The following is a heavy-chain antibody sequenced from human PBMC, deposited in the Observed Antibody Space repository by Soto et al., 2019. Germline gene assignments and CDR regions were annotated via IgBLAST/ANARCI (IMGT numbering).Heavy chain of an antibody. Sequence: SETLSLTCTVSGGSISSSSYYWGWIRQPPGKGLEWIGSIYYSGSTYYNPSLKSRVTISVDTSKNQFSLKLSSVTAADTAVYYCARHKRGGNYDLGNFDYWGQGTLVTVSS. CDR2: IYYSGST. J-gene: IGHJ4*02. CDR1: GGSISSSSYY. D-gene: IGHD4-4*01. V-gene: IGHV4-39*01. CDR3: ARHKRGGNYDLGNFDY.